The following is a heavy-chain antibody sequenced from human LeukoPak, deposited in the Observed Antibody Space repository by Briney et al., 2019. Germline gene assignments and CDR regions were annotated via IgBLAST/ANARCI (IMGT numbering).Heavy chain of an antibody. D-gene: IGHD6-6*01. CDR1: GFTFSNYG. Sequence: GGSLRLSCAASGFTFSNYGMHWVRQAPGKGLEWVTFIRYDGSNEYYADSVKGRFTISRDSAKNSLYLQMNSLRAEDTAVYYCARDSSSSGDAFDIWGQGTMVTVSS. J-gene: IGHJ3*02. V-gene: IGHV3-30*02. CDR2: IRYDGSNE. CDR3: ARDSSSSGDAFDI.